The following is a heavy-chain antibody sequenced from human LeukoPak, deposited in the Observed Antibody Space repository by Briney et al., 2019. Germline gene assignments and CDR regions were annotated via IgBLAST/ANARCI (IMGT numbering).Heavy chain of an antibody. V-gene: IGHV1-18*01. J-gene: IGHJ6*03. D-gene: IGHD2-15*01. CDR3: ARRQGYCSGGSCYPGGIYYYYYMDV. Sequence: GASVKVSCKASGYTFTSYGISWVRQAPGQGLEWMGWISAYNGNTNYAQKLQGRVTMTTDTSTSTAYMELRSLRSDDTAVYYCARRQGYCSGGSCYPGGIYYYYYMDVWGKGTTVTVSS. CDR2: ISAYNGNT. CDR1: GYTFTSYG.